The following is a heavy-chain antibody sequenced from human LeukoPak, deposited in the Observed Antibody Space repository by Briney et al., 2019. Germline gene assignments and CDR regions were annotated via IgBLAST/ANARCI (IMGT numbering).Heavy chain of an antibody. CDR3: AREKGYEFDF. CDR2: IYPDDSDT. J-gene: IGHJ4*02. D-gene: IGHD2-2*01. CDR1: GYSFADYW. Sequence: GESLKISCEASGYSFADYWIGWVRQMPGKGLEWMGIIYPDDSDTRYSPSFEGQVTISVDKSISTAYLQWSSLNASDTAMYYCAREKGYEFDFWGRGTLVTVSS. V-gene: IGHV5-51*01.